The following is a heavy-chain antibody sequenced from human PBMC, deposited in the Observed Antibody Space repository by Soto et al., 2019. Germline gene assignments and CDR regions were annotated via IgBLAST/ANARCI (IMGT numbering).Heavy chain of an antibody. CDR1: GFTFSSYD. CDR3: ARGGYCTNGVCYNGYMDV. J-gene: IGHJ6*03. D-gene: IGHD2-8*01. Sequence: GGSLRLSCAASGFTFSSYDMHWVRQATGKGLEWVSAIGTAGDTYYPGSVKGRFTISRENAKNSLYLQMNSLRAGDTAVYYCARGGYCTNGVCYNGYMDVWGKGTTVTVSS. CDR2: IGTAGDT. V-gene: IGHV3-13*01.